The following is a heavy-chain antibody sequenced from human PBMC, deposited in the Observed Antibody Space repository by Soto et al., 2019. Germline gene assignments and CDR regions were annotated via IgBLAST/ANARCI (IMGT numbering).Heavy chain of an antibody. D-gene: IGHD3-10*01. Sequence: GASVKVSCKASGDAFASFGFSWVRQAPGQGLEWLGWISAYNGNTHYAQKVRDRVTLTTDTSTNTAYMELRSLTSDDTAVYYCARDQESITDRILQYWGQGTRVTFS. V-gene: IGHV1-18*01. CDR3: ARDQESITDRILQY. CDR1: GDAFASFG. CDR2: ISAYNGNT. J-gene: IGHJ4*02.